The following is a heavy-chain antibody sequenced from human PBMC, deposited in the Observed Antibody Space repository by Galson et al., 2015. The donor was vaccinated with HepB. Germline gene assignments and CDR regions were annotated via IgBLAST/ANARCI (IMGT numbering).Heavy chain of an antibody. Sequence: SLRLSCAASGFTFSSYWFHWVRQAPGKGLVWVSRINPDGSHTNYADSVKGRFTFSRDNAKNALYLQMNSLRAEDTAVYYCARGCSDGTCQVDYWGQGTLVTVSS. D-gene: IGHD2-15*01. J-gene: IGHJ4*02. CDR1: GFTFSSYW. CDR3: ARGCSDGTCQVDY. V-gene: IGHV3-74*01. CDR2: INPDGSHT.